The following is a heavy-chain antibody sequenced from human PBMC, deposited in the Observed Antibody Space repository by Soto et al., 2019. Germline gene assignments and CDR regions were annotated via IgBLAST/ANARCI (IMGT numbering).Heavy chain of an antibody. J-gene: IGHJ5*01. CDR3: ARDKGDYDFWSGYSFNWFDS. CDR2: IKQDGSEK. Sequence: EVQLVESGGGLVQPGGSLRLSCATSGFSFSSYWMSWVRQDPGKGLEWVANIKQDGSEKYSLDSAKGRFTISRDNAKNSQYLPMNSLSAEDTAVYYCARDKGDYDFWSGYSFNWFDSWGQGTLVTVSS. CDR1: GFSFSSYW. V-gene: IGHV3-7*01. D-gene: IGHD3-3*01.